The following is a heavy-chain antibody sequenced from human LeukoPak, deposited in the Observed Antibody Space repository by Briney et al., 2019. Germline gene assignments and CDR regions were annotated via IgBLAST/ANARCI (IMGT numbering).Heavy chain of an antibody. D-gene: IGHD6-19*01. CDR3: ARLTGYSSGWIPYPGAFDI. Sequence: GRSLRLSCTASGFTFSSYAMHWVRQAPGKGLEWVAVISYDGSNKYYADSVKGRFTISRDNSKNTLYLQMNSLRAEDTAVYYCARLTGYSSGWIPYPGAFDIWGQGTMVTVSS. V-gene: IGHV3-30-3*01. CDR1: GFTFSSYA. J-gene: IGHJ3*02. CDR2: ISYDGSNK.